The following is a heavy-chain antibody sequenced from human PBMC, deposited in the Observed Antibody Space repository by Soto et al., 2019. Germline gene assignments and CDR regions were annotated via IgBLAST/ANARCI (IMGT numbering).Heavy chain of an antibody. V-gene: IGHV3-7*01. J-gene: IGHJ4*02. CDR1: GFTFSSYW. D-gene: IGHD6-25*01. CDR3: ARDRSGWFDY. CDR2: IKQDGSEK. Sequence: PGGSLRLSCEASGFTFSSYWMSWVRQAPGKGREWVANIKQDGSEKYYVDSVKGRFTISRDNAKNSLYLQMNSLRAEDTAVYYCARDRSGWFDYWGQGTLVTVSS.